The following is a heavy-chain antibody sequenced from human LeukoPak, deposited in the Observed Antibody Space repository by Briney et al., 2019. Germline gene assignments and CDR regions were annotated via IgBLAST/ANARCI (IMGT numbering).Heavy chain of an antibody. CDR2: IYYSGST. CDR3: ARGTWSSSIDY. D-gene: IGHD6-6*01. V-gene: IGHV4-30-4*08. Sequence: SWIRQPPGKGLEWIGYIYYSGSTYYNPSLKSRLTISGDTSKNQFSLRLSSVTAADTAVYYCARGTWSSSIDYWGQGTLVTVS. J-gene: IGHJ4*02.